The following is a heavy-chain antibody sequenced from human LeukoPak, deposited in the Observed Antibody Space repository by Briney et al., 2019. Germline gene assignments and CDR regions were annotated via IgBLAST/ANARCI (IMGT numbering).Heavy chain of an antibody. CDR3: ARDVFPYYGLLPGPNESFDI. J-gene: IGHJ3*02. CDR1: GDSISSNYW. CDR2: IFHTGST. D-gene: IGHD3-9*01. V-gene: IGHV4-4*02. Sequence: SETLSLTCTVSGDSISSNYWWTWGRQPPGQGLEWIGEIFHTGSTNYNPSLKSRVTISVDKSKNLLYLNMTSVSAADTAVYYCARDVFPYYGLLPGPNESFDIWGQGTRVTVSS.